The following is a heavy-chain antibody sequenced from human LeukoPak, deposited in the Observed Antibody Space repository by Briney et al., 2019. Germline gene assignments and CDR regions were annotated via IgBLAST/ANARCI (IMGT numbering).Heavy chain of an antibody. CDR2: IYPGDSDT. D-gene: IGHD5-12*01. Sequence: GESLKISCKGSGYSFTSYWIGWVRQMPGKGLEWMGIIYPGDSDTRYSPSFQGQGTTSADKSISTAYLQWSSLKASDTAMYYCARHGGDGYNYHYYYGMDVWGQGTTVTVSS. J-gene: IGHJ6*02. V-gene: IGHV5-51*01. CDR3: ARHGGDGYNYHYYYGMDV. CDR1: GYSFTSYW.